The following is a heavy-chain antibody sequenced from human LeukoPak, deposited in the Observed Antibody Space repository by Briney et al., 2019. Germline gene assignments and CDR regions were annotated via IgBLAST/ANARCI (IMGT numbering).Heavy chain of an antibody. V-gene: IGHV2-5*01. CDR2: IYWNDDK. D-gene: IGHD3-10*01. CDR3: SHIRGIIIKNGFDS. J-gene: IGHJ5*01. CDR1: GFSLTSSGVG. Sequence: ESGPTLVNPPQTLTLTCTFSGFSLTSSGVGVGWIRQPPGKALEWLALIYWNDDKRYSPSLKSRLTITKDTSKNQVVLIMTNMDPVDTATYYCSHIRGIIIKNGFDSWGQGTLVTVSS.